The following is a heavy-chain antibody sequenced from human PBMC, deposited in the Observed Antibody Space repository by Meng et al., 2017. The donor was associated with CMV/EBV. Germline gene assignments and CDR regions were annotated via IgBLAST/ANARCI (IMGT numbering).Heavy chain of an antibody. J-gene: IGHJ4*02. CDR1: GFTFDRSA. D-gene: IGHD2-8*01. CDR2: IGYNSDYI. V-gene: IGHV3-9*01. Sequence: GGSLRLSCAASGFTFDRSAIHWVRQVPGKGLEWVSGIGYNSDYIGYADSVKGRFTISRDNAKNSVYLQMNSLRPEDTALYYCARDDCGNYCTLADWGQGTLVTVSS. CDR3: ARDDCGNYCTLAD.